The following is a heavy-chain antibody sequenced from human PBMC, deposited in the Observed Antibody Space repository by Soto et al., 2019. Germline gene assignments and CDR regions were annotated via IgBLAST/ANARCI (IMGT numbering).Heavy chain of an antibody. D-gene: IGHD4-17*01. Sequence: EVQLLEAGGGLVQPGGSLRLSCAASGFSFRDYGMSWVRQAPGKGLEWLSAMIGIGDTAYYAESVRGRFTISRDNSKNTLYLQLNDLGAEDSAIYYCGKDYDYGDSLPFDYWGQGTLVTVSS. CDR1: GFSFRDYG. CDR3: GKDYDYGDSLPFDY. V-gene: IGHV3-23*01. J-gene: IGHJ4*02. CDR2: MIGIGDTA.